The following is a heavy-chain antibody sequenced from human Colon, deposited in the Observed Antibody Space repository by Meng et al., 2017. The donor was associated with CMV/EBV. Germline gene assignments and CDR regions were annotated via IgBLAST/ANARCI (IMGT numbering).Heavy chain of an antibody. Sequence: GSLRLSCSVSGHSMSAGYFWGWIRQPPGKGLEWIGSISHSMSTFYNPSLKGRVIISLGTSKNQFSLRLDSVTASDTAVYYCARSGEENVLVPTAIRRRMYAFDVWGQGTMVTVSS. CDR1: GHSMSAGYF. J-gene: IGHJ3*01. V-gene: IGHV4-38-2*01. CDR2: ISHSMST. D-gene: IGHD2-2*02. CDR3: ARSGEENVLVPTAIRRRMYAFDV.